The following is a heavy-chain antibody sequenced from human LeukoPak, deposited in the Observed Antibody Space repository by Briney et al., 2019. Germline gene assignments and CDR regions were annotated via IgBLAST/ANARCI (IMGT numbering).Heavy chain of an antibody. J-gene: IGHJ4*02. CDR1: GFTLSNYA. CDR2: LGISGGYT. Sequence: GGYLRLSCVSSGFTLSNYAMSWVRQAPGKGLEWVSSLGISGGYTWYAGSVKGRFTISRDNAKNSLYLQMNSLRAEDTAVYYCARATQWGYWGQGTLVTVSS. D-gene: IGHD1-26*01. V-gene: IGHV3-23*01. CDR3: ARATQWGY.